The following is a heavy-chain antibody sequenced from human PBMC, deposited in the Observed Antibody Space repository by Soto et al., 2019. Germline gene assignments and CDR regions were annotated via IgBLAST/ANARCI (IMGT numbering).Heavy chain of an antibody. Sequence: GGSLRLSFAASGLTFSLSALHWVRQAPGKGLDWLAVISYEGNTKFYADSVRGRFTISRDNSNDTVYLQMNSLRPEDTSLYFCARYNLLSGRWKSGMDVLCQWTTITLSS. D-gene: IGHD1-26*01. CDR1: GLTFSLSA. J-gene: IGHJ6*02. V-gene: IGHV3-30-3*01. CDR3: ARYNLLSGRWKSGMDV. CDR2: ISYEGNTK.